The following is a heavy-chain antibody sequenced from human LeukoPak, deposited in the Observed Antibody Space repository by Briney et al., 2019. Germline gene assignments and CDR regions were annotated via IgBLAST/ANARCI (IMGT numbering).Heavy chain of an antibody. CDR2: IYPGESDT. Sequence: GAPLKISFKGSGSRFTSYWIGWVRRMTGKGMEWMGIIYPGESDTRYSTSFQGQVIISADKSISTAYLQWSSLKASDTAMYYCARHTPVTTSSFDYWGQGTLVTVSS. J-gene: IGHJ4*02. CDR3: ARHTPVTTSSFDY. D-gene: IGHD4-11*01. V-gene: IGHV5-51*01. CDR1: GSRFTSYW.